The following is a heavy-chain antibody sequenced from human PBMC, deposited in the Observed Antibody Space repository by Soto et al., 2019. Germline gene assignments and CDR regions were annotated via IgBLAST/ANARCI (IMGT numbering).Heavy chain of an antibody. CDR3: ARASGGNSGWGHWSDP. D-gene: IGHD2-21*02. CDR2: ISHSGTT. Sequence: SETLSLTCAVSGYSISSGYYWGWIRQPPGRGLEWIGSISHSGTTYYNPSIRSRVTISIDTSNNQFSLKLSSVTAADTAVYYCARASGGNSGWGHWSDPWGQGTLVTVSS. V-gene: IGHV4-38-2*01. CDR1: GYSISSGYY. J-gene: IGHJ5*02.